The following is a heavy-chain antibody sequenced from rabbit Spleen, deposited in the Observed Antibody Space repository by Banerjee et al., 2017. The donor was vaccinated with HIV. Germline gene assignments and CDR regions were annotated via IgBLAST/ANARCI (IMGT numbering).Heavy chain of an antibody. Sequence: QSLEESGGDLVKPGASLTLTCKASGFSFNSGYDMCWVRQAPGKGLEWVACIDSGSSGFTYFASWANGRFTISKTSSTTVTLQMTSLTAADTATYFCARDTGTSFSSYGMDLWGPGTLVTVS. D-gene: IGHD7-1*01. CDR2: IDSGSSGFT. J-gene: IGHJ6*01. V-gene: IGHV1S40*01. CDR1: GFSFNSGYD. CDR3: ARDTGTSFSSYGMDL.